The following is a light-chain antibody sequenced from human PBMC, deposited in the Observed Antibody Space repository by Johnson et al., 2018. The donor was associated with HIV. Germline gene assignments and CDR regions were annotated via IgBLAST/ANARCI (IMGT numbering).Light chain of an antibody. Sequence: QSVLTQPPSVSAAPGQKVTISCSGSSSNIGNNYVSWYQQLPGTAPKLLIYANHKRPSGIPDRFSGSKSGTSVPLAIPGLQPGDGPDYYCGTWHSALCGGGVLGTGTRVPVL. CDR1: SSNIGNNY. CDR2: ANH. V-gene: IGLV1-51*01. CDR3: GTWHSALCGGGV. J-gene: IGLJ1*01.